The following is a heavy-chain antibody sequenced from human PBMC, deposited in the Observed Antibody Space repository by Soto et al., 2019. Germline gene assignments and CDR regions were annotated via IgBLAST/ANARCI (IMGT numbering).Heavy chain of an antibody. Sequence: ASVKVSCKASGYTFTGYYMHWVRQAPGQGLEWMGIINPSGGSTSYAQKFQGRVTMTRDTSTSTVYMELSSLRSEDTAVYYCARDGRYCSSTSCPDYYYGMDVWGQGTTVTVSS. CDR1: GYTFTGYY. D-gene: IGHD2-2*01. CDR3: ARDGRYCSSTSCPDYYYGMDV. V-gene: IGHV1-46*01. CDR2: INPSGGST. J-gene: IGHJ6*02.